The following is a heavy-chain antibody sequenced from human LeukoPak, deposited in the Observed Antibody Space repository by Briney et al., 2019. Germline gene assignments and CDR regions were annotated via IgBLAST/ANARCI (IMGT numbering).Heavy chain of an antibody. V-gene: IGHV3-23*01. CDR3: AKGGQSAFDY. D-gene: IGHD3-16*01. CDR2: ITDSGGST. Sequence: GGSLRLSCAASGFTFSSYAMSWVRQAPGKALEWVSLITDSGGSTYYADSVKGRFTISRDNSKNTLYLQMNSLRADDTAVYYCAKGGQSAFDYWGQGTLVTVSS. J-gene: IGHJ4*02. CDR1: GFTFSSYA.